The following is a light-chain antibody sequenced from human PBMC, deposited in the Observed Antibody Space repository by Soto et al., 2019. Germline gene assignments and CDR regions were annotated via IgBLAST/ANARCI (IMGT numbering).Light chain of an antibody. CDR3: QQSGSSPPT. Sequence: ESVLTQSPGTLSLSPGERATLSCRASQSVSTNYLAWYQRKPGQAPRLLIYGASSRATDIPDRFSGSGSGTDFTLTITRLEPEDFAVYYCQQSGSSPPTFGQGTKVEIK. J-gene: IGKJ1*01. V-gene: IGKV3-20*01. CDR1: QSVSTNY. CDR2: GAS.